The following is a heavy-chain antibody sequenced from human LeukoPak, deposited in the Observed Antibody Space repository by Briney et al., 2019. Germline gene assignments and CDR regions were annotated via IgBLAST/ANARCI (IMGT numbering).Heavy chain of an antibody. J-gene: IGHJ4*02. CDR3: ARGASGSYYRGRFDY. CDR1: GGSISSGGYY. V-gene: IGHV4-39*07. Sequence: PSETLSLTCTVSGGSISSGGYYWSWIRQPPGKGLEWIGEINHSGSTNYNPSLKSRVTISVDTSENRFSLKLSSVTAADTAVYYCARGASGSYYRGRFDYWGQGTLVTVSS. D-gene: IGHD1-26*01. CDR2: INHSGST.